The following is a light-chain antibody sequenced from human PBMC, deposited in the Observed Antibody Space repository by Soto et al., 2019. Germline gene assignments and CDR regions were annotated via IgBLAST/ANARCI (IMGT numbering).Light chain of an antibody. V-gene: IGKV3-15*01. Sequence: EIVLTQSPATLSVSPGERVILSCRASQSVDINLAWYQQKPGQAPRLLIYGASTRATDMSGTFSGRGSGTEFTLTISNLRPEDFAVYYCQQYRHWPRTFGQGTKVEIK. J-gene: IGKJ1*01. CDR2: GAS. CDR3: QQYRHWPRT. CDR1: QSVDIN.